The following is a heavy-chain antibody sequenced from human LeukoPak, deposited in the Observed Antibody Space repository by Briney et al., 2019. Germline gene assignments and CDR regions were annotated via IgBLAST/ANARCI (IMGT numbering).Heavy chain of an antibody. D-gene: IGHD4-11*01. J-gene: IGHJ4*02. Sequence: GGSLRLSCAASGFTFSGSAMHWVRQASGKGLEWVGRIRSKANSYATAYAASVKGRFTISRDDSKNTAYLQMNSPKTEDTAVYYCTRHSSSVTTTTDYWGQGTLVTVSS. CDR2: IRSKANSYAT. V-gene: IGHV3-73*01. CDR1: GFTFSGSA. CDR3: TRHSSSVTTTTDY.